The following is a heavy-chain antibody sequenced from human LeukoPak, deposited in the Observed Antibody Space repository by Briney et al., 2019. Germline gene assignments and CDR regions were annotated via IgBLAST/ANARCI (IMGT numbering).Heavy chain of an antibody. CDR1: GYSLSSGYY. V-gene: IGHV4-38-2*01. Sequence: PSETLSLTCAVSGYSLSSGYYWGWIRQSPGKGLEWIATIFQSGSIYYNRSLKRRVTLSVDTSKHQFSLWLNSVTAAATPLYYCARMGVSYYYDSSTYYPTAFDVWGQGTMVSVSS. J-gene: IGHJ3*01. CDR2: IFQSGSI. D-gene: IGHD3-22*01. CDR3: ARMGVSYYYDSSTYYPTAFDV.